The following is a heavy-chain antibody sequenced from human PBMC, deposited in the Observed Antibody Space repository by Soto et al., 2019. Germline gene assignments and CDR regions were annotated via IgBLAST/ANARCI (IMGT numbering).Heavy chain of an antibody. Sequence: PGGSLRLSCAASGFTFSSQAMSWVRQAPGKGLEWVAGVSKSGDGTYYTDSVKGRFSISRDNSKNTLHLQMNSLRAEDTAVYYCVKGISYPDYWGQGTLLTVSS. CDR2: VSKSGDGT. D-gene: IGHD3-10*01. CDR1: GFTFSSQA. J-gene: IGHJ4*01. CDR3: VKGISYPDY. V-gene: IGHV3-23*01.